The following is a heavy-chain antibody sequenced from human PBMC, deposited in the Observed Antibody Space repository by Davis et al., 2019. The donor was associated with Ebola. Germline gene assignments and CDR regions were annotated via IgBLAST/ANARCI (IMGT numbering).Heavy chain of an antibody. D-gene: IGHD6-19*01. CDR3: ATTQWLREFDN. CDR2: IYDQST. CDR1: GFTFSSYA. J-gene: IGHJ4*02. V-gene: IGHV3-23*03. Sequence: GESLKISCAVSGFTFSSYAMSWVRQAPGKGLEWVSVIYDQSTAYADSVRGRFIISRDKSNNTLYLEMNSLRVDDTAVYYCATTQWLREFDNWGQGTLVTVSS.